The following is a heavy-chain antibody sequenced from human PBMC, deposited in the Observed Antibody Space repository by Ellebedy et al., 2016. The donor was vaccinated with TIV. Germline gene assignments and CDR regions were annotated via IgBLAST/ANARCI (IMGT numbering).Heavy chain of an antibody. Sequence: GGSLRLSCAASGFTFSSFAMHWVRQAPGKGLEWLSVISGGGDNTYHADSVKGRLPITRDNSRKMLYLQMDRLRAEDTAVYYCGKGTSSGFNYDRVGLEYWGQGTLVTVSS. J-gene: IGHJ4*02. D-gene: IGHD3-22*01. CDR3: GKGTSSGFNYDRVGLEY. V-gene: IGHV3-23*01. CDR1: GFTFSSFA. CDR2: ISGGGDNT.